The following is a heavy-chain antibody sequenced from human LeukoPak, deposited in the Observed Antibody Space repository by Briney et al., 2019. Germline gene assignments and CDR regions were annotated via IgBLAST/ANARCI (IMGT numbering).Heavy chain of an antibody. J-gene: IGHJ6*03. CDR3: AREGAYCGGDCYSGSLDYYYYMDV. CDR2: INPSGGST. V-gene: IGHV1-46*01. CDR1: GYTFTSYY. D-gene: IGHD2-21*02. Sequence: ASVKVSCKASGYTFTSYYMHWVRQAPGQGLEWMGIINPSGGSTSYAQKFQGRVTMTRDTSTSTVYMELSRLRSEDTAVYYCAREGAYCGGDCYSGSLDYYYYMDVWGKGTTVTISS.